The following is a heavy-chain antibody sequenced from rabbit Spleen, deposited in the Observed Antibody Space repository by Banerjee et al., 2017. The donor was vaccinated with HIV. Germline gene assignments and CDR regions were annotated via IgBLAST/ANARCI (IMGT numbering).Heavy chain of an antibody. CDR2: IYGGGSGSG. V-gene: IGHV1S45*01. J-gene: IGHJ4*01. Sequence: QEQLEESGGDLVKPEGSLTLTCTASGFSFSSSYYMYWVRQAPGKGLEWIACIYGGGSGSGYYASWAKGRFTISKTSSTTATLQMTSLTAADTATYFCARRAISNGYSYLDLWGQGTLVTVS. D-gene: IGHD1-1*01. CDR1: GFSFSSSYY. CDR3: ARRAISNGYSYLDL.